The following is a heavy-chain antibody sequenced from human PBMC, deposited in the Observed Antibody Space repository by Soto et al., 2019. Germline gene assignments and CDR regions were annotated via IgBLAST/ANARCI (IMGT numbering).Heavy chain of an antibody. D-gene: IGHD3-22*01. J-gene: IGHJ3*01. CDR2: MNPNSGNA. V-gene: IGHV1-8*01. CDR1: GYTFTSYD. Sequence: QVQLVQSGAEVKKPGASVKVSCKASGYTFTSYDINWVRQATGQGLEWMGWMNPNSGNAGYEQKFQGRVTMTRITDIXXAYMEMSSLRSEETAVWYCASAMMVVVFWLRAVDVWGLGTMVTVSS. CDR3: ASAMMVVVFWLRAVDV.